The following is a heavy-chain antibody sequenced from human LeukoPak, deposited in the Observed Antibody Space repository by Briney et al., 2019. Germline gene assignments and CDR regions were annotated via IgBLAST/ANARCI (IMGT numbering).Heavy chain of an antibody. Sequence: ASVKVSCKASGFTFSDYYLHWLRQAPGEGLEWMGWINPNSGATRYAQKFQGRVTLTRDTSISTAYMELSSLRSDDTAVFFCASESGGDDAFDIWGQGTMVTVSS. J-gene: IGHJ3*02. CDR2: INPNSGAT. V-gene: IGHV1-2*02. CDR1: GFTFSDYY. CDR3: ASESGGDDAFDI. D-gene: IGHD2-21*02.